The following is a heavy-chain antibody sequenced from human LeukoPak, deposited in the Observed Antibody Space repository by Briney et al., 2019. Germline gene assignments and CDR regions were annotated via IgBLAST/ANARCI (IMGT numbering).Heavy chain of an antibody. CDR2: LDPEDGET. CDR3: ASRRQYCSTTSCSATFDI. Sequence: ASVKVSCKVSGYTLTELSMHWVRQAPGKGLEWMGGLDPEDGETIYAQKFQGRVTMTEDTSTYTAYMELSSLRSEDTAVYYCASRRQYCSTTSCSATFDIWGQGTTVTVSS. CDR1: GYTLTELS. D-gene: IGHD2-2*01. J-gene: IGHJ3*02. V-gene: IGHV1-24*01.